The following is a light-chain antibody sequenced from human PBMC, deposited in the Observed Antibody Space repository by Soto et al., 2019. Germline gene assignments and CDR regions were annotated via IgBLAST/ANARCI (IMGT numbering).Light chain of an antibody. J-gene: IGKJ1*01. CDR3: QEYNGRSS. CDR2: RTS. CDR1: QNVGGD. Sequence: EGVTTQSPATLSVSPGERATLSCRASQNVGGDLAWYQQKPGQAPRLLIYRTSTRANGTPVRFSGSGSGTEFTLTISSLQSEDFAVYYYQEYNGRSSFGQGTKVEMK. V-gene: IGKV3-15*01.